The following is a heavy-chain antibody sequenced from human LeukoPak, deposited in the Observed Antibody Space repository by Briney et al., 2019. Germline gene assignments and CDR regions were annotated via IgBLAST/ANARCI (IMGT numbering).Heavy chain of an antibody. CDR3: ARDLEDYYVSSGYSH. CDR1: GFTFSSYW. V-gene: IGHV3-7*01. D-gene: IGHD3-22*01. J-gene: IGHJ4*02. Sequence: GGSLRLSCAASGFTFSSYWMSWVRQAPRKGLEWEANIKQDGSEKYYVDSVKGRFTISRDNAKNSLYLQMNSLRAEDTAVYYCARDLEDYYVSSGYSHWGQGTLVTVSS. CDR2: IKQDGSEK.